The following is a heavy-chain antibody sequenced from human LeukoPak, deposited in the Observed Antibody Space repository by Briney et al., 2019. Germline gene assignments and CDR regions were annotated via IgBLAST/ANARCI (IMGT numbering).Heavy chain of an antibody. CDR3: AKDRQGWLVRGGLGY. CDR2: ISYDGSNE. V-gene: IGHV3-30*18. Sequence: GGSLRLSCAASGFTFSTYGMHWVRQAPGKGLEWVAVISYDGSNEYYADSVKGRFTISRDNSKSTVYLQMSSLRPEDTAVYYCAKDRQGWLVRGGLGYWGQGTLVTVSS. J-gene: IGHJ4*02. D-gene: IGHD6-19*01. CDR1: GFTFSTYG.